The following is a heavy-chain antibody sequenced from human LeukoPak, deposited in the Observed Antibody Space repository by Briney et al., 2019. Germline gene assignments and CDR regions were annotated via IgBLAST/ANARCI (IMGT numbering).Heavy chain of an antibody. CDR1: GFTFSSYS. J-gene: IGHJ4*02. D-gene: IGHD6-13*01. CDR3: ARDTAGGVYSSSWYLTDY. V-gene: IGHV3-48*02. CDR2: ISSSSSTI. Sequence: GGSLRLSCAASGFTFSSYSMNWVRQAPGKGLEWVSYISSSSSTIYYADSVKGRFTISRDNAKNSLYLQMNSLRDEDTAVYYCARDTAGGVYSSSWYLTDYWGQGTLVTVSS.